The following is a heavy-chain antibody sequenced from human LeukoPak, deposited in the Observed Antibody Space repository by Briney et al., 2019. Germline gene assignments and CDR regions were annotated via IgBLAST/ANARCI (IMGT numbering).Heavy chain of an antibody. CDR3: ARDGLYDLTVVQRVVTDYYYYYMDV. Sequence: ASVKVSCKASGYTFTGYYVHWVRQAPGQGLEWMGWINPYSGDTNYAQKFQGRVTMTRDTPISTAYMELSRLRFDDTAVYYCARDGLYDLTVVQRVVTDYYYYYMDVWGKGTTVTVSS. J-gene: IGHJ6*03. V-gene: IGHV1-2*02. CDR1: GYTFTGYY. CDR2: INPYSGDT. D-gene: IGHD3-10*01.